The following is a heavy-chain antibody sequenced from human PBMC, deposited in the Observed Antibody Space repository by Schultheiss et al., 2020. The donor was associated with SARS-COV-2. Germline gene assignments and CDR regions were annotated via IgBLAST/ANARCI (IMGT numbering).Heavy chain of an antibody. J-gene: IGHJ6*03. Sequence: SETLSLTCAVYGGSFSGYYWSWIRQPPGKGLEWIGEINHSGSTNYNPSLKSRVTISVDTSKNQFSLKLSSVTAADTAVYYCARGFLGYCSSTSCSYYYYYMDVWGKGTTVTVSS. CDR2: INHSGST. V-gene: IGHV4-34*01. CDR3: ARGFLGYCSSTSCSYYYYYMDV. D-gene: IGHD2-2*01. CDR1: GGSFSGYY.